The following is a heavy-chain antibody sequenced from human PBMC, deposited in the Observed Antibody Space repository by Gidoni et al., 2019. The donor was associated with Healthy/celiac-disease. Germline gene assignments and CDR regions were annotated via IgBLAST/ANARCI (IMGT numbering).Heavy chain of an antibody. CDR2: ISSSGST. J-gene: IGHJ6*02. CDR3: ARGPDTAMVIPFDSGMDV. V-gene: IGHV4-59*01. D-gene: IGHD5-18*01. Sequence: QVQLQESGPGLVKPSETLSLTCTVSGGSLRSYYWSWIRQPPGKGLEWIGYISSSGSTNYNPSLKSRVTISVDTSKNQFSLKLSSVTAADTAVYYCARGPDTAMVIPFDSGMDVWGQGTTVTVSS. CDR1: GGSLRSYY.